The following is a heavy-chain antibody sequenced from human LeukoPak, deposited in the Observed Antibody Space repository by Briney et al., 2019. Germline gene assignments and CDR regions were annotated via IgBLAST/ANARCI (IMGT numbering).Heavy chain of an antibody. J-gene: IGHJ4*02. CDR3: ARRFLQAASRPSYFDY. V-gene: IGHV4-38-2*02. Sequence: PSETLSLTCTVSGYSISSGYYWSWIRQPPGKGLEWIGEINHSGSTNYNPSLKSRVTISVDTSKNQFSLKLSSVTAADTAVYYCARRFLQAASRPSYFDYWGQGTLVTVSS. CDR1: GYSISSGYY. CDR2: INHSGST. D-gene: IGHD6-13*01.